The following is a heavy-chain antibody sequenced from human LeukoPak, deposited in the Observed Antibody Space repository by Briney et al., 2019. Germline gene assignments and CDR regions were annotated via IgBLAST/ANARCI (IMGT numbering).Heavy chain of an antibody. Sequence: KPSETLCLTCTVSGGSLSSFCWSWVRQPAGKGLEWIGRVDTSGSTHYNPPLKSRVTMSLDTSKNQFSLKLNSVTVADTAVYYCARGLGGAYYYMDVWGKGTTVTVSS. D-gene: IGHD3-16*01. CDR3: ARGLGGAYYYMDV. CDR1: GGSLSSFC. J-gene: IGHJ6*03. CDR2: VDTSGST. V-gene: IGHV4-4*07.